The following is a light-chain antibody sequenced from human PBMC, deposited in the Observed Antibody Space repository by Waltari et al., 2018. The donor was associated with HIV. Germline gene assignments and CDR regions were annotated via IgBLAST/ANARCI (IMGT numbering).Light chain of an antibody. CDR3: QQYNSYPYT. CDR1: QSISSW. Sequence: DIQMTQSPSTLSASVGDRVTITCRASQSISSWLAWYQQKPGKAPKLLSYKASSLESGVPSSFSGSGSGTEFTLTISSLQPDDFATYYCQQYNSYPYTFGQGTKLEIK. CDR2: KAS. J-gene: IGKJ2*01. V-gene: IGKV1-5*03.